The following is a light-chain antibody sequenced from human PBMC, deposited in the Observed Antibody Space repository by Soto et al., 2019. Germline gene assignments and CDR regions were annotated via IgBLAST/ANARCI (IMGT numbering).Light chain of an antibody. J-gene: IGLJ3*02. Sequence: QSVLTQPPSASGPPGQRVVISCSGSTSNIGSNYVYWYRQLPGTAPRLLIFLNNQRPSGVPDRFSGSKSGTSASLVISWLQSEDEADYYCAAWDASLSGVVFGGGTKLTVL. V-gene: IGLV1-47*01. CDR2: LNN. CDR1: TSNIGSNY. CDR3: AAWDASLSGVV.